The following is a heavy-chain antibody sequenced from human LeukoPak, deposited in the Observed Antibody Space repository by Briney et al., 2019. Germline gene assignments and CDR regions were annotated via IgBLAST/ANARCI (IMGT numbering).Heavy chain of an antibody. D-gene: IGHD5-12*01. CDR3: ARGGGYASPIGY. CDR2: MNPNSGNT. CDR1: GYTFTSYD. J-gene: IGHJ4*02. V-gene: IGHV1-8*01. Sequence: ASVKVSCKASGYTFTSYDINWVRQATGQGLEWMGWMNPNSGNTGYAQKFQGRVTMTRNTSISTAYMELDSLTSEDTAVYYCARGGGYASPIGYWGQGALVTVSS.